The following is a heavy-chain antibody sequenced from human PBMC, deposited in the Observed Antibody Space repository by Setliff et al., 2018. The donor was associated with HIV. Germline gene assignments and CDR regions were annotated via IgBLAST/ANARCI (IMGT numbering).Heavy chain of an antibody. CDR3: VRGYDVLIGSPDS. J-gene: IGHJ4*02. CDR1: GFTFSSYS. CDR2: ISSSSSYI. D-gene: IGHD5-12*01. V-gene: IGHV3-21*04. Sequence: GGSLRLSCAASGFTFSSYSMNWVRQAPGKGLEWVSSISSSSSYIYYADSVKGRFTTSRDNAKNSLYLQMNSLKPEDTAFYYCVRGYDVLIGSPDSWGQGTLVTVSS.